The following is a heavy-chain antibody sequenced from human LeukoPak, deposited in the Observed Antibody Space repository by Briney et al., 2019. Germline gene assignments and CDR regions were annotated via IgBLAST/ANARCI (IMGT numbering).Heavy chain of an antibody. CDR1: GDSLINFY. CDR3: ARLKFDVLTGYYEALGY. Sequence: PSETLSLTCTVSGDSLINFYWSWIRQPPGKGLEWIGYIYYSGTTNYNPSLKSRVTMSVDTSKNQFSLNLRSVTAADTAVYHCARLKFDVLTGYYEALGYWGQGTLVTVSS. D-gene: IGHD3-9*01. J-gene: IGHJ4*02. V-gene: IGHV4-59*08. CDR2: IYYSGTT.